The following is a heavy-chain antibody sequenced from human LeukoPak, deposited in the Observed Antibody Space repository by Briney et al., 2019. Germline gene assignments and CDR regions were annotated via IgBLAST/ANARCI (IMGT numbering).Heavy chain of an antibody. CDR1: GFTFTTYW. CDR2: IKHDGSEK. V-gene: IGHV3-7*01. J-gene: IGHJ4*02. D-gene: IGHD6-13*01. CDR3: ATDRDSSWQKRFDY. Sequence: GGSLTLSCAASGFTFTTYWMNWFRQAPGKGPEWVANIKHDGSEKNYVDSVKGRFIISRDNAENSLYLQMNSLGAEDTAVYYCATDRDSSWQKRFDYWGQGTLVTVSS.